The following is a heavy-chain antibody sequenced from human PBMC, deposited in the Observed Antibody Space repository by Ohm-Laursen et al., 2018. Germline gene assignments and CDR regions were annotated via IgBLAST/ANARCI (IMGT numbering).Heavy chain of an antibody. D-gene: IGHD1-26*01. CDR2: ISYDGNEK. V-gene: IGHV3-30*18. Sequence: LRLSCAASGFSLRDYAMHWVRQAPGKGLQWVAVISYDGNEKFYADSVKGRFTISRDISKNTLFLQMNSLRLEDTAVYYCAKDGEQLAQYYFEDWGQGTPVTVSS. CDR1: GFSLRDYA. CDR3: AKDGEQLAQYYFED. J-gene: IGHJ4*02.